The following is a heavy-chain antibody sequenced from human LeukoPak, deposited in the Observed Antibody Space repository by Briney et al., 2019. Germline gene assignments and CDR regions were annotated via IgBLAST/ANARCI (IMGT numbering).Heavy chain of an antibody. V-gene: IGHV4-34*01. Sequence: SETLSLPFAVYGGSFSCYYWSWSRRPPGKGVEGIGGINHSGSTNYNPSLKSRVTISVDTSKNQFSLKLSSVTAADTAVYYCARVPHYDFWSGYPYYFDYWGQGTLVTVSS. CDR3: ARVPHYDFWSGYPYYFDY. J-gene: IGHJ4*02. D-gene: IGHD3-3*01. CDR2: INHSGST. CDR1: GGSFSCYY.